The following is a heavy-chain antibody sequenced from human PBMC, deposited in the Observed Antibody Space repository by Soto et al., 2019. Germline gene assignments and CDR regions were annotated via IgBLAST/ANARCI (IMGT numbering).Heavy chain of an antibody. D-gene: IGHD3-3*01. CDR3: ARDLPYDFWSGYSYYYYYYGMDV. Sequence: PGGSLRLSCAASGFTFSSYWMSWVRQAPGKGLEWVANIKQDGSEKYYVDSVKGRSTISRDNAKNSLYLQMNSLRAEDTAVYYCARDLPYDFWSGYSYYYYYYGMDVWGQGTTVTVSS. J-gene: IGHJ6*02. CDR1: GFTFSSYW. CDR2: IKQDGSEK. V-gene: IGHV3-7*03.